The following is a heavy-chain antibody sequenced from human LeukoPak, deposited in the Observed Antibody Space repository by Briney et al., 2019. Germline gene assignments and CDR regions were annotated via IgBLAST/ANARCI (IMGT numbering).Heavy chain of an antibody. CDR2: LFYTGST. D-gene: IGHD3-3*01. V-gene: IGHV4-39*07. CDR3: ARDYDFWSGQENAFDI. CDR1: GGSVSSTGYY. Sequence: SETLSLTCTVSGGSVSSTGYYWGWIRQPRGKGLEWIASLFYTGSTNYNPSLKSRVTMSVDTSKNQFSLKLSSVTAADTAVYYCARDYDFWSGQENAFDIWGQGTMVTVSS. J-gene: IGHJ3*02.